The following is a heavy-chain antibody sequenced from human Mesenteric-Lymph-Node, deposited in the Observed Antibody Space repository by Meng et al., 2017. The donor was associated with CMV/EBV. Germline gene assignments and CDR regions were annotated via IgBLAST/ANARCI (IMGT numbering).Heavy chain of an antibody. CDR1: GDSIGRGGDC. V-gene: IGHV4-31*03. D-gene: IGHD3-22*01. CDR3: ARDRDRYLNY. J-gene: IGHJ4*02. Sequence: LSCSGIGDSIGRGGDCWNRDRLVQGKGLEWIGDISDNGKDHYMSSLKSRGTISADTSKNQFSLNLRSVTAADTAVYYCARDRDRYLNYWGQGILVTVSS. CDR2: ISDNGKD.